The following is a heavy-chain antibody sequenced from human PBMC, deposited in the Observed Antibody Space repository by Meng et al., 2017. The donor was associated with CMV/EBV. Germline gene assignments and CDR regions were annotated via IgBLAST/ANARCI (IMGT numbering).Heavy chain of an antibody. J-gene: IGHJ4*02. CDR3: AKDPSFEYSSSFDY. CDR1: GFTFSSYA. CDR2: ISGSGGST. Sequence: GESLKISCAASGFTFSSYAMSWVRRAPGKGLEWVSAISGSGGSTYYADSVKGRFTISRDNSKNTLYLQMNSLRAEDTAVYYCAKDPSFEYSSSFDYWGQGTLVTVSS. D-gene: IGHD6-6*01. V-gene: IGHV3-23*01.